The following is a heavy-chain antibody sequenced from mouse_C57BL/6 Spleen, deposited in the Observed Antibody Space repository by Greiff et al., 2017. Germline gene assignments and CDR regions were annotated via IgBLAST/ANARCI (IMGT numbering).Heavy chain of an antibody. Sequence: EVQLVESEGGLVQPGSSMKLSCTASGFTFSDYYMAWVRQVPEKGLEWVANINYDGSSTYYLDSLKSRFIISRDNAKNILYLQMSSLKSEDTATYYCARGGDYGTTIPMDYWGQGTSVTVSS. CDR2: INYDGSST. J-gene: IGHJ4*01. V-gene: IGHV5-16*01. CDR3: ARGGDYGTTIPMDY. CDR1: GFTFSDYY. D-gene: IGHD1-1*01.